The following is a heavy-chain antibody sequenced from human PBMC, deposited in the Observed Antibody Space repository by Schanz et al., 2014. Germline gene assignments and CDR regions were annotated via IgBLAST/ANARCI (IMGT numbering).Heavy chain of an antibody. CDR3: ARRGRYNWNDYGMDV. J-gene: IGHJ6*02. V-gene: IGHV3-21*05. CDR1: GFTFSSYG. CDR2: ISSSGSTT. D-gene: IGHD1-20*01. Sequence: EVQLVESGGGLVKPGGSLRLSCAASGFTFSSYGMHWVRQAPGKGLEWVSYISSSGSTTHYADSVKGRFTISRDNAKNSLYLQMNSLRAEDTAVYYCARRGRYNWNDYGMDVWGQGTTVTVSS.